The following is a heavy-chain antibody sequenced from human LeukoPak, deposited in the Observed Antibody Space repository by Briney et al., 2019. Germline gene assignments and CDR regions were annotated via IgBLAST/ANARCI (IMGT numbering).Heavy chain of an antibody. J-gene: IGHJ4*02. CDR2: IRNDGDVI. V-gene: IGHV3-30*02. D-gene: IGHD2-21*01. CDR3: AKDLMSIKALIPWDY. CDR1: GFTFSSYG. Sequence: GGSLRLSCAASGFTFSSYGMHWVRQAPGKGLEWVACIRNDGDVIYYAESVKGRFTISRDNSKNTVYLQLNSLRAEDTAVYYCAKDLMSIKALIPWDYWGQGTLVTVSP.